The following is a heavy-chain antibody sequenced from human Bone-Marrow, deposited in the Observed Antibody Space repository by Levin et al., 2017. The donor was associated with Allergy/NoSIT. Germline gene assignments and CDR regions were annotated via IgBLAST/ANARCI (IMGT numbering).Heavy chain of an antibody. D-gene: IGHD4-17*01. Sequence: ASVKVSCKASGYLFTGFYIHWLRQAPGQGLEWMGWINPNSGGTKYGEKFQDRVTMTRDTSITTAYMELSRLTSDDTAVYYCAKIKAYGDYGTFDYWGQGTLLTVSS. CDR2: INPNSGGT. CDR1: GYLFTGFY. V-gene: IGHV1-2*02. J-gene: IGHJ4*02. CDR3: AKIKAYGDYGTFDY.